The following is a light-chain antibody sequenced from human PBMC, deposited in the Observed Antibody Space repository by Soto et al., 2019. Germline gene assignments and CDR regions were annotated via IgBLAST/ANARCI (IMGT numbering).Light chain of an antibody. CDR2: DVT. V-gene: IGLV2-8*01. J-gene: IGLJ3*02. CDR3: MCYAGGNNWV. CDR1: SSDVGTHGY. Sequence: QPVLTQPPSASGSPGQSVTISCTGTSSDVGTHGYVSWYQRHAGKAPKLMIYDVTKRPSGVPDRFSGSKSANTASLTVSGLQAEDEADYYCMCYAGGNNWVFGGGTKVTVL.